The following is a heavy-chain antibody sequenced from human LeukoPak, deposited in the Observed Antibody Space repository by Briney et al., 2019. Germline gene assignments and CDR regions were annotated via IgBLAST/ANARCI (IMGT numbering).Heavy chain of an antibody. CDR2: IIPIFGTA. V-gene: IGHV1-69*01. J-gene: IGHJ6*02. D-gene: IGHD3-3*01. Sequence: GASVKVSCKASGGTFSSYAISWVRQAPGQGLEWMGGIIPIFGTANYAQKFRGRVTITADESTSTAYMELSSLRSEDTAVYYCTRGTTYYDFWSGYPPTEYYGMDVWGQGTTVTVSS. CDR1: GGTFSSYA. CDR3: TRGTTYYDFWSGYPPTEYYGMDV.